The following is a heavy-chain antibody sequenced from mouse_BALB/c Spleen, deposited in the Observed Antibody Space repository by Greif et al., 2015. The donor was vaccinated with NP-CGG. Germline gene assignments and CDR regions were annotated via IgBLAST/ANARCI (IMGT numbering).Heavy chain of an antibody. J-gene: IGHJ3*01. CDR2: IYPGVGDT. Sequence: VKLVESGAELARPGASVKLSCKASGYTFTSYWMQWVKQRPGQGLEWIGAIYPGVGDTRYTQKFKGKATLTADKSSSTAYMQLSSLASEDSAVYYCASSYYAWFAYWGQGTLVTVSA. D-gene: IGHD1-1*01. V-gene: IGHV1-87*01. CDR1: GYTFTSYW. CDR3: ASSYYAWFAY.